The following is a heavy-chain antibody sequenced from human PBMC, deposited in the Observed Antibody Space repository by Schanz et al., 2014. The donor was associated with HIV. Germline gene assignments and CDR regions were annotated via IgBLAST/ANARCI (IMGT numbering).Heavy chain of an antibody. D-gene: IGHD6-25*01. V-gene: IGHV1-18*01. J-gene: IGHJ4*02. Sequence: QVQLVQSGAEVQKPGTSVKVSCKASGYTFINYGITWVRQAPGQGLEWMGWISAYNGNTNYVQKFQGRVTMTTDTSTSTAYMELRSLRSDDTAVYYCANEGLTGFIDYWGQGTLVTVSS. CDR3: ANEGLTGFIDY. CDR1: GYTFINYG. CDR2: ISAYNGNT.